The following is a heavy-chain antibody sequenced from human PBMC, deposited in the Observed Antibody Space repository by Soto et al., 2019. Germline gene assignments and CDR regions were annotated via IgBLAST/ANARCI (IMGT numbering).Heavy chain of an antibody. CDR2: IDWDNDK. D-gene: IGHD1-1*01. Sequence: TMSLTCTVSGVSISSYYLSWIRQPPGKALEWLARIDWDNDKYYSTSLKTRLTISKDTSKNQVVLTMTNMDPVDTATYYCARIRYNWNALDYWGQGTLVTVSS. V-gene: IGHV2-70*11. CDR3: ARIRYNWNALDY. CDR1: GVSISSYY. J-gene: IGHJ4*02.